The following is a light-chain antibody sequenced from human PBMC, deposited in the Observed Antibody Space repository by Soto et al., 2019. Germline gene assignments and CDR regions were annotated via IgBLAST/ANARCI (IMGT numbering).Light chain of an antibody. CDR2: DVN. V-gene: IGLV2-14*01. CDR3: SSCTSGATYV. Sequence: QSALTQPASVSGSPGQSITISCAGTSSDVGAYNYVSWYQQHPGKAPKLMIYDVNNRPSGDSNRFSGSKSGNTASLTISGLQAEDEADYYCSSCTSGATYVFGSGTKVTVL. CDR1: SSDVGAYNY. J-gene: IGLJ1*01.